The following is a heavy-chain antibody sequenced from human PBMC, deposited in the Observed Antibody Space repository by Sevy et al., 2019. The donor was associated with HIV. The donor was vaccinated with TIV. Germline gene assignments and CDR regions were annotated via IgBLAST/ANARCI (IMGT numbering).Heavy chain of an antibody. CDR2: ISHDGINE. CDR3: ANAYSGSYSHSYLYALDV. V-gene: IGHV3-30*18. Sequence: GGSLRLSCIGSGFSFSYYGIHWVRQSPGKGLDWVALISHDGINEYYADSVKGRFTISGDKSKNTVYLEMNSLRNEDTAIYFCANAYSGSYSHSYLYALDVWGQGTTVTVSS. CDR1: GFSFSYYG. J-gene: IGHJ6*02. D-gene: IGHD1-26*01.